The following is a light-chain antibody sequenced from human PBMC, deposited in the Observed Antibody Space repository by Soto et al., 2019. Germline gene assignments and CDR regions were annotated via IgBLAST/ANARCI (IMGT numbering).Light chain of an antibody. V-gene: IGLV4-69*01. CDR1: SGHSTNT. J-gene: IGLJ3*02. CDR2: IKSDGSH. CDR3: QSWDSGFRV. Sequence: QPVLTQSPSASASLGASVKLTCTLSSGHSTNTIAWHQQQPEKGPRYLMKIKSDGSHTKGDGIPYRFSGSSSGAERYHSISSLRSEYEGDYYCQSWDSGFRVFGGGTKLTVL.